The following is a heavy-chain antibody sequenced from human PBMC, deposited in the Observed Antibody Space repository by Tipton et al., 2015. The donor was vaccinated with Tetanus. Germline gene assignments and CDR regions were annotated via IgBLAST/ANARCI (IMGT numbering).Heavy chain of an antibody. V-gene: IGHV5-51*01. CDR1: GYSFTTYW. CDR2: IYPGDSDT. CDR3: AGHGLAGGSSRSLVKP. D-gene: IGHD6-13*01. J-gene: IGHJ1*01. Sequence: QLVQSGAEVKKPGESLKISCKGSGYSFTTYWIGWVRQLPGKGLEWMGIIYPGDSDTRYSPSFQGQVTISADKSISTAYLQWSSLKAPDPPIYFWAGHGLAGGSSRSLVKPWGPGTLVPGPS.